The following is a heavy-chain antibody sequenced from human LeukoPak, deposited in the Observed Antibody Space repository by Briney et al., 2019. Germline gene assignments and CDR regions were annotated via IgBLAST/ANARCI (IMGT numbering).Heavy chain of an antibody. J-gene: IGHJ4*02. CDR2: IKQDGTEK. CDR3: AGGVGASHFDY. Sequence: GGSLRLSCAASGFTFSTCWMSWVRQAPGKGLEWVAIIKQDGTEKYYVDSVKGRFTISRDNAENSLCLQMNSLRAEDAAVYYCAGGVGASHFDYWGQGTLVTVSS. CDR1: GFTFSTCW. D-gene: IGHD1-26*01. V-gene: IGHV3-7*04.